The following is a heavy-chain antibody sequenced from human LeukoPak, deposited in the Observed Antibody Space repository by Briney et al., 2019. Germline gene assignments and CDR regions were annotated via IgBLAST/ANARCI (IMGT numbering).Heavy chain of an antibody. V-gene: IGHV1-18*01. CDR3: ARDDYGDYGRGYFVY. J-gene: IGHJ4*02. CDR2: ISAYNGNT. CDR1: GYTFTSYG. D-gene: IGHD4-17*01. Sequence: GASVKVSCKASGYTFTSYGISWVRQAPGQGLEWMGWISAYNGNTNYAQKLQGRVTMTTDTSTSTAYMELRSLRSDDTAVYYCARDDYGDYGRGYFVYWGQGTLVTVSS.